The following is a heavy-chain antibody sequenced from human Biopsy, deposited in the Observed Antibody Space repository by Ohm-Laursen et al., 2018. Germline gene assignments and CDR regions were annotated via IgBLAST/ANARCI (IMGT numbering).Heavy chain of an antibody. CDR1: GGSISSFY. J-gene: IGHJ4*02. V-gene: IGHV4-59*08. CDR3: ARRGSGGRSFDH. CDR2: ISDSGST. Sequence: TLSLTCVVSGGSISSFYWTWIRRPPGKGPEWIGDISDSGSTNYKPSLKSRVIISVDTSKNQFSLNWSSVTAADTAVYYCARRGSGGRSFDHWGQGTLVTVSS. D-gene: IGHD2-15*01.